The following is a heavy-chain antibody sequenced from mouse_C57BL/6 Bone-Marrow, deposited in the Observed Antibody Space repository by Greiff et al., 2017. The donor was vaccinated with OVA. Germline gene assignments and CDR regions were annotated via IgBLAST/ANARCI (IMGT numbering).Heavy chain of an antibody. D-gene: IGHD1-1*01. V-gene: IGHV14-4*01. CDR3: TKGGVVEAMDY. Sequence: VQLKESGAELVRPGASVKLSCTASGFNIKDDYMHWVKQRPEQGLEWIGWIDPENGDTEYASKFQGKATITADTSSNTAYLQLSSLTSEDTAVYYCTKGGVVEAMDYWGQGTSVTVSS. CDR1: GFNIKDDY. J-gene: IGHJ4*01. CDR2: IDPENGDT.